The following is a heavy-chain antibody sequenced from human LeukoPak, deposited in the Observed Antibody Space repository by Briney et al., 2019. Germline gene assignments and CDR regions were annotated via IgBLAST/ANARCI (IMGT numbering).Heavy chain of an antibody. Sequence: GGSLRLSCAASGFTFSDYYMSWIRQAPGKGLEWVSYIGTSGSTKYYADSVKGRFTISRDNAKNSLYLQMNSLSAEDTAVYYCASRMYYYDTSGYSSDAFDIWGQGTMVTVSS. CDR1: GFTFSDYY. CDR3: ASRMYYYDTSGYSSDAFDI. D-gene: IGHD3-22*01. J-gene: IGHJ3*02. CDR2: IGTSGSTK. V-gene: IGHV3-11*04.